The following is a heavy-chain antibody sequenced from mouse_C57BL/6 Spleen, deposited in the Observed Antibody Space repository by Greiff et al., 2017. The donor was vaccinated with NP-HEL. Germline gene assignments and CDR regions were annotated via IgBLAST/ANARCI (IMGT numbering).Heavy chain of an antibody. CDR3: ARSSNWDRGYFDY. V-gene: IGHV1-55*01. D-gene: IGHD4-1*01. CDR2: IYPGSGST. J-gene: IGHJ2*01. Sequence: VQLQQPGAELVKPGASVKMSCKASGYTFTSYWITWVKQRPGQGLEWIGDIYPGSGSTNYNEKFKSKATLTVDTSSSTAYMQLSSLTSEDSAVYYCARSSNWDRGYFDYWGQGTTLTVSS. CDR1: GYTFTSYW.